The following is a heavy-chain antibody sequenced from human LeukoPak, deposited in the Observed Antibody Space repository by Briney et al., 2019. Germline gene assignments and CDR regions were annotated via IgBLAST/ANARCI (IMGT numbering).Heavy chain of an antibody. CDR2: IWYDGSNK. D-gene: IGHD3-22*01. Sequence: GGSLRLSCAASGFTFSSYGMHGVRQAPGKRLERAAVIWYDGSNKYYADSVKGRLTISRDNSKITLYLQMNGLRAADTAVYYCARMGSSGTYYFDYWGQGTLVTVSS. J-gene: IGHJ4*02. V-gene: IGHV3-33*01. CDR1: GFTFSSYG. CDR3: ARMGSSGTYYFDY.